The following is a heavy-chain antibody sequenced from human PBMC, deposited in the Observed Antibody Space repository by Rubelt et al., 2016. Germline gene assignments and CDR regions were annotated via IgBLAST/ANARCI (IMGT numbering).Heavy chain of an antibody. V-gene: IGHV4-39*07. D-gene: IGHD4-17*01. CDR3: ASSTVTNRYWYFDL. J-gene: IGHJ2*01. Sequence: LQLQESGPGLVKPSETLSLTCTVSGDSISRNRYYWGWIRQPPGKGLEWIGSINNSGGTYYSSSLKSRVTMSLDTSKKQFSLHRTSVTAADTAVYYCASSTVTNRYWYFDLWGRGTLVTVSS. CDR1: GDSISRNRYY. CDR2: INNSGGT.